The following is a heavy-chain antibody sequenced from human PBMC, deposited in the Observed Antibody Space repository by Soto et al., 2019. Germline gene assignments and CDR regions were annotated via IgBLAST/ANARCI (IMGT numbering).Heavy chain of an antibody. D-gene: IGHD6-19*01. CDR3: ARCTVDTIVTSGWCHYLDP. J-gene: IGHJ5*02. Sequence: EVQLLDSGGGLVQPGGSVTLFCAASVLTYHLSAMFWLRHAREGALEGVSAVSGSGGTTYYADSVRGRFTISRDNSKNTLYLQMNSLRAEDTAIYFCARCTVDTIVTSGWCHYLDPWGQGTLVTVSS. CDR2: VSGSGGTT. V-gene: IGHV3-23*01. CDR1: VLTYHLSA.